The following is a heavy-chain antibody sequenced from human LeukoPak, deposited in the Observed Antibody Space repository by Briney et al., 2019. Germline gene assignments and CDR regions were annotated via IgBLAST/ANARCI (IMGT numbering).Heavy chain of an antibody. CDR2: INSDGSST. J-gene: IGHJ4*02. V-gene: IGHV3-74*01. CDR3: ASRAYYYGTGFDY. Sequence: GGSLRLSCAASGFTFSSYWMHWVRQAPGKGLVWVSRINSDGSSTSYADSVKGRFTISRDNAKNTLYLQMNSLRAEDTAVYYCASRAYYYGTGFDYWGRGTLVTVSS. D-gene: IGHD3-10*01. CDR1: GFTFSSYW.